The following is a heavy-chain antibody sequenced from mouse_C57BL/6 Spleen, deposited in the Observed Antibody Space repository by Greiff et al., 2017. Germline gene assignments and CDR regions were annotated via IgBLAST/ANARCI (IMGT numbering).Heavy chain of an antibody. CDR1: GYAFTNYL. J-gene: IGHJ1*03. Sequence: QVQLQQSGAELVRPGTSVKVSCKASGYAFTNYLIEWVKQRPGQGLEWIGVINPGSGGTNYNEKFKGKATLTACKSSSTAYMQLSSLTSEDSAVYFCARRDFAWYFDVWGTGTTVTVST. CDR2: INPGSGGT. V-gene: IGHV1-54*01. CDR3: ARRDFAWYFDV.